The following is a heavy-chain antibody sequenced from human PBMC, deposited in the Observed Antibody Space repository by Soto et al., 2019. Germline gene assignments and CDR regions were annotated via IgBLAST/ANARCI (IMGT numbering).Heavy chain of an antibody. Sequence: SSVKVSCKASGGTFSSYAISWVRQAPGQGLEWMGGIIPIFGTANYAQKFQGRVTITADESTSTAYMELSSLRSEDTAVYYCARDPPCSGGSCYRDNYYYYGMDVWGQGTTVTVSS. J-gene: IGHJ6*02. CDR2: IIPIFGTA. D-gene: IGHD2-15*01. CDR3: ARDPPCSGGSCYRDNYYYYGMDV. V-gene: IGHV1-69*13. CDR1: GGTFSSYA.